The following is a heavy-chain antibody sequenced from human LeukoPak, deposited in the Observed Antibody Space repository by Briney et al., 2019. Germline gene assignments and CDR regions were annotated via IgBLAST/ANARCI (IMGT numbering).Heavy chain of an antibody. Sequence: PGGSLRLSCAASGFTFSSYWMSWVRQAPGKGLEWVANIKQDGSEKYFVDSVKGRFTISRDNAKNSLYLQMDSLRVEDTAVYYCARGRKIVVVMGGFFDYWGQGTLVTVSS. CDR1: GFTFSSYW. J-gene: IGHJ4*02. D-gene: IGHD3-22*01. CDR2: IKQDGSEK. CDR3: ARGRKIVVVMGGFFDY. V-gene: IGHV3-7*03.